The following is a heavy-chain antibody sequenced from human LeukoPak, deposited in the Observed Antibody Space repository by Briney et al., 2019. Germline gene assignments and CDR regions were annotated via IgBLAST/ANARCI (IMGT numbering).Heavy chain of an antibody. CDR2: IIPIFGTA. CDR1: GGTFSSYA. D-gene: IGHD2-8*01. CDR3: ARGPYCTNGVCYTVDWFDP. J-gene: IGHJ5*02. V-gene: IGHV1-69*06. Sequence: ASVKVSCKASGGTFSSYAISWVRQAPGQGLEWMGGIIPIFGTANYAQKFQGRVTITADKSTSTAYMELSSLRSEDTAVYYCARGPYCTNGVCYTVDWFDPWGQGTLVTVSS.